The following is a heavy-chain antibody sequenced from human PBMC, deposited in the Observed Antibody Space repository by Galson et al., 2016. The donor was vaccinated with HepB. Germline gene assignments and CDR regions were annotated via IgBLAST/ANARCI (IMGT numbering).Heavy chain of an antibody. V-gene: IGHV4-59*01. CDR3: ARERRVMTAKRFFDH. CDR1: GGSISSYY. D-gene: IGHD3-3*01. J-gene: IGHJ4*02. Sequence: ETLSPTCTVSGGSISSYYWNCIRQPPGRVLEWTGFISSSGSTNYKPSLKSRVTISRDISRNHLSLRLRSVTAADTAVYYCARERRVMTAKRFFDHWGQGTLVTVSS. CDR2: ISSSGST.